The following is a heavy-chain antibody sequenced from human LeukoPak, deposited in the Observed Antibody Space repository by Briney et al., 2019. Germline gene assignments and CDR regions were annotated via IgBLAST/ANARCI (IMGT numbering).Heavy chain of an antibody. CDR3: AKGDTYYDLLTCFDF. J-gene: IGHJ4*02. CDR2: TVSRGTT. V-gene: IGHV3-23*01. Sequence: GGSLRLSCVASGFTLTSGAMNWVRQAPGKGLEWVSATVSRGTTQYADSVKGRFTVSRDNSKNTLYLQMNSLRDEDTAVYYCAKGDTYYDLLTCFDFWGPGTLVTVSS. CDR1: GFTLTSGA. D-gene: IGHD3-9*01.